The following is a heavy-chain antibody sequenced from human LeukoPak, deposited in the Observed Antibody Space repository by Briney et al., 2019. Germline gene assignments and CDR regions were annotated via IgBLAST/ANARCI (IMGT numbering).Heavy chain of an antibody. Sequence: GGSLRLSCAASGFTFSSYSMNWVRQAPGKGLEWVSSISSSSSYIYYADSVKGRFTISRDNAKNSLYLQMNSLRAEDTAVYFCARGTSTVRGFDYWGQGTLVTVSS. D-gene: IGHD4-17*01. V-gene: IGHV3-21*01. J-gene: IGHJ4*02. CDR2: ISSSSSYI. CDR3: ARGTSTVRGFDY. CDR1: GFTFSSYS.